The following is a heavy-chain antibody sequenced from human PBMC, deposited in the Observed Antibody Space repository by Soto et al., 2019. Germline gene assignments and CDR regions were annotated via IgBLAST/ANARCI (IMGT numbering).Heavy chain of an antibody. CDR3: ASAAGTVSYYCYGMDV. J-gene: IGHJ6*02. D-gene: IGHD1-1*01. CDR2: INAGNGNT. CDR1: GYTFTSYA. V-gene: IGHV1-3*01. Sequence: ASVKVSCKASGYTFTSYAMHWVRQAPGQRLEWMGWINAGNGNTKYSQKFQGRVTITRDTSASTAYMELSSLRSEDTAVYYCASAAGTVSYYCYGMDVWGQGTTVTVSS.